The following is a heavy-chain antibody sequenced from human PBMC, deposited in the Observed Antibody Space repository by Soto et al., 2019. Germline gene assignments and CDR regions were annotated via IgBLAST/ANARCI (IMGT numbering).Heavy chain of an antibody. CDR1: GYTFTSYG. Sequence: ASVKVSCKASGYTFTSYGISWERQAPGQGLEWMGWISAYNGNTNYAQKLQGRVTMTTDTSTSTAYMELRSLRSDDTAVYYCARERVRLLEWLLRYYYYGMDVWGQGTTVTVSS. V-gene: IGHV1-18*01. CDR3: ARERVRLLEWLLRYYYYGMDV. D-gene: IGHD3-3*01. J-gene: IGHJ6*02. CDR2: ISAYNGNT.